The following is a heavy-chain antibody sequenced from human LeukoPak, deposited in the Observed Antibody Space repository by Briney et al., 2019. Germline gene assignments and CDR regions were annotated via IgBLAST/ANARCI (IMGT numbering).Heavy chain of an antibody. D-gene: IGHD4-17*01. CDR3: ARDTDTVTTILDY. Sequence: GGSLRLSCVASGLNFNSHTMKWVRQAPGKGLEWVSSISSDSNSIYHADSVKGRFTISRDNAKNTLYLQMNSLRAEDTAVYYCARDTDTVTTILDYWGQGTLVTVSS. CDR2: ISSDSNSI. CDR1: GLNFNSHT. J-gene: IGHJ4*02. V-gene: IGHV3-21*01.